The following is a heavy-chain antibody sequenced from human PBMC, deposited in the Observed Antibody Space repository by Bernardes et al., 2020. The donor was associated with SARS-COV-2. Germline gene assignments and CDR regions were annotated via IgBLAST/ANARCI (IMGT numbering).Heavy chain of an antibody. V-gene: IGHV3-74*01. D-gene: IGHD2-21*02. CDR3: AKSPAFHIVEVTDIHFDY. CDR2: INSDGSST. Sequence: GGSLRLSCAASGFTFSSYWMHWVRQAPGKALVWVSRINSDGSSTSYADSVKGRFTISRDNAKNTLYLQMNSLRAEDTAVYYCAKSPAFHIVEVTDIHFDYWGQGTLVTVSS. CDR1: GFTFSSYW. J-gene: IGHJ4*02.